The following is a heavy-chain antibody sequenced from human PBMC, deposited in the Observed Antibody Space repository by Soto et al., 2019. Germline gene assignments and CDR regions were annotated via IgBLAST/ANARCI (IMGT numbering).Heavy chain of an antibody. Sequence: GASVKVSCKASGYTFTSYGISWVRQAPGQGLEWMGWISAYNGNTNYAQKLQGRVTMTTDTSTSTAYMELRSLRSDDTAVYYCARDSSRYYDFWSGSLSYYCYMDVWGKGTTVTVSS. CDR1: GYTFTSYG. D-gene: IGHD3-3*01. CDR3: ARDSSRYYDFWSGSLSYYCYMDV. J-gene: IGHJ6*03. CDR2: ISAYNGNT. V-gene: IGHV1-18*01.